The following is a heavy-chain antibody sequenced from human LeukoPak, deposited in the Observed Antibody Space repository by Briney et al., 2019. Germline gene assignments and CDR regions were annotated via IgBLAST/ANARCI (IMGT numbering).Heavy chain of an antibody. CDR2: IYPGDSDT. V-gene: IGHV5-51*01. D-gene: IGHD3-22*01. J-gene: IGHJ4*02. CDR3: ARRALYYDSTGYGAVDY. CDR1: GSSFTNYW. Sequence: GESLNISCRASGSSFTNYWIGWVRPMPGKGLEWMGIIYPGDSDTRYSPSFQGQVTISDDKSINTAYLQWSGLKASDSAMYYCARRALYYDSTGYGAVDYWGQGTLVIVSS.